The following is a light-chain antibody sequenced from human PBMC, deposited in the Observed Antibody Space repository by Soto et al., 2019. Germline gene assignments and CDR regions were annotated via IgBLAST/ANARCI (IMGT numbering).Light chain of an antibody. CDR1: QSLLHSNGYNY. J-gene: IGKJ1*01. CDR2: LGS. Sequence: DIVMTQSPLSLPVTPGEPASISCRSSQSLLHSNGYNYLDWYLQKPGQSPQLLIYLGSNRSSGVPDRFSGSGSGTEFTLTVSSLQPEDFATYYCLQHYNYPQTFGPGTTVEIK. CDR3: LQHYNYPQT. V-gene: IGKV2-28*01.